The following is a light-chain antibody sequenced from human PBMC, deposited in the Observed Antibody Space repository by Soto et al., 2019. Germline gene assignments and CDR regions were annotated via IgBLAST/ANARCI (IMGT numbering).Light chain of an antibody. CDR1: SSDVGAYNY. J-gene: IGLJ3*02. V-gene: IGLV2-8*01. Sequence: QSALTQPPSASGSPGQSVTISCTGTSSDVGAYNYVSWYQQHAGKAPKLVIYEFTKRPSGVPDRFSGSKSANTASLTVSGLQAEDEADYYCSSFASSNTWVFGGGTKLTVL. CDR3: SSFASSNTWV. CDR2: EFT.